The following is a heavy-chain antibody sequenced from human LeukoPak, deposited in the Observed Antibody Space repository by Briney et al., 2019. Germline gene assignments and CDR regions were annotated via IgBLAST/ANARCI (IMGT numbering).Heavy chain of an antibody. Sequence: GESLKISCKGSGYRFTSDWIGWVRQMPGKGLEWMGIIYPGDSDTRYSPSFQGQVTISADKSISSAYLQWSSLKASDTAMYYCARQGPVFGQFFHGMDVWGQGTTVTVSS. CDR1: GYRFTSDW. V-gene: IGHV5-51*01. J-gene: IGHJ6*02. CDR2: IYPGDSDT. CDR3: ARQGPVFGQFFHGMDV. D-gene: IGHD3-10*02.